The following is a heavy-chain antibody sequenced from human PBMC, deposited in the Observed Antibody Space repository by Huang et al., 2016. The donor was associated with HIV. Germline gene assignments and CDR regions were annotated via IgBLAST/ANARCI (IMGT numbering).Heavy chain of an antibody. V-gene: IGHV4-39*02. CDR3: ARLPGSITMIRGVITDPY. D-gene: IGHD3-10*01. Sequence: QLQLQESGPGLVKPSETLSLTCTVSGGSIRSDNYYWGWIRQPPGKGLEWIGSIYYSGSTYYHPSLKRRVTITVDTAKNHFSLMMRSVTAADTAVYYCARLPGSITMIRGVITDPYWGQGTLVTVSS. CDR1: GGSIRSDNYY. J-gene: IGHJ4*02. CDR2: IYYSGST.